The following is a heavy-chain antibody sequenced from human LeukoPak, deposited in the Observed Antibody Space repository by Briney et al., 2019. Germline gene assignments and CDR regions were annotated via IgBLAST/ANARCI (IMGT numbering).Heavy chain of an antibody. CDR3: AREHYYAQYYYYYMDV. CDR1: GYTFTGYY. CDR2: INPNSGGT. V-gene: IGHV1-2*02. D-gene: IGHD3-22*01. J-gene: IGHJ6*03. Sequence: ASVKVSCKASGYTFTGYYMHWVRQAPGQGLEWMGWINPNSGGTNYAQKFQGRVTMTRDTSISTAYMELSRLRSDDTAVYYCAREHYYAQYYYYYMDVWGKGTMVTISS.